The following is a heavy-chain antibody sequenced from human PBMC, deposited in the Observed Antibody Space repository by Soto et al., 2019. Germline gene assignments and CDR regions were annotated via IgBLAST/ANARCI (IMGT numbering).Heavy chain of an antibody. J-gene: IGHJ4*02. D-gene: IGHD6-6*01. CDR3: AKNWDTTFSSSSH. CDR2: ISGSGGST. Sequence: EVQLLESGGGLVQPGGSLRLSCAASGFTFTTYAMSWVRQAPGKGLEWVSAISGSGGSTYYTDSVKGRFTISRDNSKNTLYLQMNRLRAEAPAVYYCAKNWDTTFSSSSHWGQGTLVTVSS. CDR1: GFTFTTYA. V-gene: IGHV3-23*01.